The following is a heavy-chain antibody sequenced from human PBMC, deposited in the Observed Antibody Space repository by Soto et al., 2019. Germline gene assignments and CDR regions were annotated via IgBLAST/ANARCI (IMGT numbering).Heavy chain of an antibody. Sequence: HLQLQESGAGLVKPSQTLSLTCAVSGGYISSGDSSRTWIRQAPGKGLEWIGYMWHSGSTYYNPSLKSRVTISVDRSKNQCSPKLSSVTAADTAVEYCARSLVYYYDSSGGDRDDVWGQGTMVTVSS. J-gene: IGHJ3*01. CDR1: GGYISSGDSS. CDR2: MWHSGST. V-gene: IGHV4-30-2*01. CDR3: ARSLVYYYDSSGGDRDDV. D-gene: IGHD3-22*01.